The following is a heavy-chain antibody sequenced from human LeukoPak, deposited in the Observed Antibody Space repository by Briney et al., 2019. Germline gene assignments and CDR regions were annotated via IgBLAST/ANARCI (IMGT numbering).Heavy chain of an antibody. D-gene: IGHD3-22*01. CDR3: APVFVDYDSSGHPN. V-gene: IGHV4-39*01. Sequence: SETLSLTCTVSGGSISSSSYYWGWIRQPPGKGLEWIGSIYYSGRTYYNPSLKSRVTISVDTSKNQFSLKLSSVTAADTAVYYCAPVFVDYDSSGHPNWGQGTLVTVSS. CDR2: IYYSGRT. J-gene: IGHJ4*02. CDR1: GGSISSSSYY.